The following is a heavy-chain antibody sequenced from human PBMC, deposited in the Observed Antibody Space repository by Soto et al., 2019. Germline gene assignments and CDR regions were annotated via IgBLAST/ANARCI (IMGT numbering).Heavy chain of an antibody. V-gene: IGHV4-30-2*03. D-gene: IGHD2-15*01. Sequence: RVLQPPGKGLEWIGNIDYSGTAYFSPSLATRVTFHVDTSKNQFSLTLYSVTAADTAVYYRARIRARHLHYSGQGLLVTVS. CDR3: ARIRARHLHY. CDR2: IDYSGTA. J-gene: IGHJ4*02.